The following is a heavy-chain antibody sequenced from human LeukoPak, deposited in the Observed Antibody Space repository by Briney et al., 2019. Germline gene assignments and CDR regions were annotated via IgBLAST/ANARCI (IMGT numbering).Heavy chain of an antibody. Sequence: ASMTVSCKVSGYTLTELSIHWVRQAPGKGLEWMGGEDGGPIYAQKFQGRVTMTEDTSTDTAYMDVSSLRPEDTAVYYCVSIDLDSWGQGTLVTVSS. CDR3: VSIDLDS. CDR2: EDGGP. D-gene: IGHD3-16*02. V-gene: IGHV1-24*01. J-gene: IGHJ4*02. CDR1: GYTLTELS.